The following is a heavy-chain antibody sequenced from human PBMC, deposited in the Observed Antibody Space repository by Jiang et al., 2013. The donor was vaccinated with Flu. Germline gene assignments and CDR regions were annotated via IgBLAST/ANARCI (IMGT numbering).Heavy chain of an antibody. CDR1: GSLSVALL. J-gene: IGHJ3*02. CDR3: AGAGKGGLGSDSFDI. D-gene: IGHD3-16*01. V-gene: IGHV3-73*01. CDR2: IRSKANNYGT. Sequence: GGSRRNSPVQPLGSLSVALLCTWVRQASGKGLEWVGRIRSKANNYGTAYAAPVKGRFTVSRDDSKNTAYLQMNSLIAEDTAVYYCAGAGKGGLGSDSFDIWGQGTMVTVSS.